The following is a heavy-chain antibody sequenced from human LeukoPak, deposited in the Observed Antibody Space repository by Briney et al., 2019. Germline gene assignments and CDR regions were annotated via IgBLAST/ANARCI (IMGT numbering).Heavy chain of an antibody. Sequence: ASVKVSCKASGYTFTSYAMNWVRQAPGQGLEWMGWINPNSGGTNYAQKFQGRVTMTRDTSISTAYMELSRLRSDDTAVYYCARSHKGLFVVSAATINYWGQGTLVTVSS. V-gene: IGHV1-2*02. J-gene: IGHJ4*02. CDR1: GYTFTSYA. CDR2: INPNSGGT. D-gene: IGHD2-2*01. CDR3: ARSHKGLFVVSAATINY.